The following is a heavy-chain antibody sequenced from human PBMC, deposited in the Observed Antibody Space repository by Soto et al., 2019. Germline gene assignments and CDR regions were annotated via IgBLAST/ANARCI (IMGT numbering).Heavy chain of an antibody. CDR2: ISSDGDIT. Sequence: PGRSLRLSCSSSVFTFIEYSMQWVRQAPGKGLQYVSTISSDGDITYYADSVKGRFTISRDNSKNTLYLQMNSLRPEDTAVYYCVKVSTFYDILTGYYSTNFFDPWGQGTLVTVSS. J-gene: IGHJ5*02. D-gene: IGHD3-9*01. CDR1: VFTFIEYS. CDR3: VKVSTFYDILTGYYSTNFFDP. V-gene: IGHV3-64D*06.